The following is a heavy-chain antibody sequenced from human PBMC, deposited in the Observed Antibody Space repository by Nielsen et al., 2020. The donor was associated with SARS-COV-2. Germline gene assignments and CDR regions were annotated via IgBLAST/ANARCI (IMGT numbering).Heavy chain of an antibody. CDR2: ISSSSSYT. V-gene: IGHV3-11*06. CDR1: GFTFNNAW. CDR3: ARESVTGTDAFDI. D-gene: IGHD6-19*01. J-gene: IGHJ3*02. Sequence: GESLKISCVVSGFTFNNAWMTWVRQAPGKGLEWVSYISSSSSYTNYADSVKGRFTISRDNAENSLSLQMNSLRAEDTAVYYCARESVTGTDAFDIWGQGTVVTVSS.